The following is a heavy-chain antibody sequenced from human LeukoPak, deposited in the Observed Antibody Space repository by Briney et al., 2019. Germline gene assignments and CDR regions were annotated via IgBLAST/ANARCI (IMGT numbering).Heavy chain of an antibody. J-gene: IGHJ4*02. Sequence: PGGSLRLSCAASGFTFDDYAMHWVRQAPGKGLEWVSAISGSGGSTYYADSVKGRFTISRDNSKNTLYLQMNSLRAEDTAVYYCAKSGYSYGYFDYWGQGTLVTVSS. CDR1: GFTFDDYA. CDR3: AKSGYSYGYFDY. CDR2: ISGSGGST. V-gene: IGHV3-23*01. D-gene: IGHD5-18*01.